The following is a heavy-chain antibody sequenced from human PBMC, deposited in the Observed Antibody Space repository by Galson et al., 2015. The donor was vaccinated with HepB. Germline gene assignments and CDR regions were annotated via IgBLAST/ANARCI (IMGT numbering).Heavy chain of an antibody. J-gene: IGHJ5*02. CDR3: ARSNWGLHKEFDP. CDR1: GYTFTGYY. Sequence: SVKVSCKASGYTFTGYYMHWVRQAPGQGLEWMGRINPNSGGTNYAQKFQGRVTMTRDTSISTAYMELSRLRSDDTAVYYCARSNWGLHKEFDPWGQGTLVTVSS. V-gene: IGHV1-2*06. D-gene: IGHD7-27*01. CDR2: INPNSGGT.